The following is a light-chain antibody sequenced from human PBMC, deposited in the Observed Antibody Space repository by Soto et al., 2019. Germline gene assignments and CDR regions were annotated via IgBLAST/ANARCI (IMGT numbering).Light chain of an antibody. CDR2: KGS. CDR3: QQYDSYPLT. CDR1: QSISSW. Sequence: DTQMTQSPSTLSASVGDSVTITCRASQSISSWLAGYQHKPGKAPKLLIYKGSTLQSGVPSSFSGRGSGTEFTLTISSLQPDDFATYYCQQYDSYPLTFGGGTKVEIK. V-gene: IGKV1-5*03. J-gene: IGKJ4*01.